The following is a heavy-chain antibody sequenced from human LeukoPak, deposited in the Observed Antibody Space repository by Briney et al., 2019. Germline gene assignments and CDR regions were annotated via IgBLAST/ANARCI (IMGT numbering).Heavy chain of an antibody. CDR3: AKGQRYSYYYGMDV. CDR1: GFLFSNYA. Sequence: GGSLRLSCAASGFLFSNYAMNWLRQARGKGLEWVSGISGSGGSIYYADSVKGRFTISRDNSNNTLYLRMSSLRAEDTAVYHCAKGQRYSYYYGMDVWGQGTTVTVSS. V-gene: IGHV3-23*01. J-gene: IGHJ6*02. CDR2: ISGSGGSI.